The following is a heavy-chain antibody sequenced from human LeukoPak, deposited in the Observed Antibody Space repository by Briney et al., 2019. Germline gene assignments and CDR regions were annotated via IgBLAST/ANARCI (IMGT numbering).Heavy chain of an antibody. V-gene: IGHV1-8*01. D-gene: IGHD3-3*01. CDR2: MNPNSGNT. J-gene: IGHJ5*02. CDR3: ARAPTRITIFGVVVSRPQRWFDP. CDR1: GYTFTSYD. Sequence: ASVKVSCKASGYTFTSYDVNWVRQATGQGLEWMGWMNPNSGNTGYAQQFQGRVTMTRNTSISTAYMELSSLRSEDTAVYYCARAPTRITIFGVVVSRPQRWFDPWGQATLVTVSS.